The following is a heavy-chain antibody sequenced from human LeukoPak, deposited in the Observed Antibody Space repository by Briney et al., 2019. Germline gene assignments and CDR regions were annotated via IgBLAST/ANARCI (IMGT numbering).Heavy chain of an antibody. CDR2: MNPNSGNT. CDR1: VYTYTPYD. D-gene: IGHD6-19*01. J-gene: IGHJ5*02. V-gene: IGHV1-8*01. Sequence: ASVKVSCKASVYTYTPYDINWVRQASGKGLEGMGRMNPNSGNTGYTQKFQGRVTMTRNNSISTAYMELSSLRSEDTAVYYCARGRGSGHKENWFDPWGQGTLVTVSS. CDR3: ARGRGSGHKENWFDP.